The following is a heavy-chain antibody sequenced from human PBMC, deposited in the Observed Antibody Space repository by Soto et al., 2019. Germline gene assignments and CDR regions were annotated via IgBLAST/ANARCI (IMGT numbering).Heavy chain of an antibody. CDR3: ARGDSTDCSNGVCSFFYNHDMDV. CDR1: GYSFTHYH. Sequence: GASVKVSCQASGYSFTHYHIHWVRQAPGQGLEWLGRINPKSGGTSTAQKFQGWVTMTTDTSISTASMELTRLTSDDPAIYYCARGDSTDCSNGVCSFFYNHDMDVWGQGTTVTVSS. D-gene: IGHD2-8*01. V-gene: IGHV1-2*04. J-gene: IGHJ6*02. CDR2: INPKSGGT.